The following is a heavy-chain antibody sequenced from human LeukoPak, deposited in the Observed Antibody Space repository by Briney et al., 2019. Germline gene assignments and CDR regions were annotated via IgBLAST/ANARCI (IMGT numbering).Heavy chain of an antibody. CDR1: GGSFSGHY. CDR3: ARIAVAGRKNDY. D-gene: IGHD6-19*01. J-gene: IGHJ4*02. V-gene: IGHV4-34*01. CDR2: INHSGST. Sequence: SETLSLTCAVYGGSFSGHYWSWIRQPPGKGLEWIGEINHSGSTNYNPSLKSRVTISVDTSKNQFSLKLSSVTAADTAVYYCARIAVAGRKNDYWGQGTLVTVSS.